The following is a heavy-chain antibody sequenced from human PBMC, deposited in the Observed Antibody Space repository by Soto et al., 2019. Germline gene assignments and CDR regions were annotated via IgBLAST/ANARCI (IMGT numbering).Heavy chain of an antibody. Sequence: GESLNISCKGSGYSFTSYWIGWVRQMPGKGLEWMGIIYPGDSDTRYSPSFQGQVTISADKSISTAYLQWSSLKASDTAMYYCARWQADEDIVVVPAATQNYYYYYYMDVWGKGTTVTVSS. V-gene: IGHV5-51*01. CDR3: ARWQADEDIVVVPAATQNYYYYYYMDV. D-gene: IGHD2-2*01. J-gene: IGHJ6*03. CDR2: IYPGDSDT. CDR1: GYSFTSYW.